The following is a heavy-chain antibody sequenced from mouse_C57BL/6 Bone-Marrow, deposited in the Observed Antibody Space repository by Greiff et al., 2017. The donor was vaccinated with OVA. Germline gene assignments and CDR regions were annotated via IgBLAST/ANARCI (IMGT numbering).Heavy chain of an antibody. D-gene: IGHD2-5*01. V-gene: IGHV5-17*01. CDR1: GFTFSDYG. Sequence: EVHLVESGGGLVKPGGSLKLSCAASGFTFSDYGMHWVRQAPEKGLEWVAYISSGSSTIYYADTVKGRFTISRDHAKNTLFLQMTSLRSEDTAMYYCARGSNYVEAYWGQGTLVTVSA. CDR2: ISSGSSTI. CDR3: ARGSNYVEAY. J-gene: IGHJ3*01.